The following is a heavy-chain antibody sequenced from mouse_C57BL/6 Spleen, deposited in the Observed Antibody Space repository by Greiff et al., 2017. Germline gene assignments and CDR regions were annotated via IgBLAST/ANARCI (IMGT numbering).Heavy chain of an antibody. CDR2: IWSGGST. Sequence: VQLQQSGPGLVQPSQSLSITCTVSGFSLTSYGVHWVRQSPGKGLEWLGVIWSGGSTDYNAAFMSRLSITKDNSKSQVFFKMNSLQADDTAIYYGAKNYGSSYWYFDVWGTGTTVTVSS. V-gene: IGHV2-5*01. J-gene: IGHJ1*03. D-gene: IGHD1-1*01. CDR3: AKNYGSSYWYFDV. CDR1: GFSLTSYG.